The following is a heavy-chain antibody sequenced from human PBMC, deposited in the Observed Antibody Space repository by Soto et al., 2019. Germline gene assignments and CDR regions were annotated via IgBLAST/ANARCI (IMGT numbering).Heavy chain of an antibody. V-gene: IGHV1-69*02. D-gene: IGHD6-13*01. CDR3: ARNKQLVLNSNYYYYMDV. Sequence: ASVKVSCKASGGTFSSYTISWVRQAPGQGLEWMGRIIPILGIANYAQKFQGRVTITADKSTSTAYMELSSLRSEDTAVYYCARNKQLVLNSNYYYYMDVWGKGTTVTVSS. CDR1: GGTFSSYT. J-gene: IGHJ6*03. CDR2: IIPILGIA.